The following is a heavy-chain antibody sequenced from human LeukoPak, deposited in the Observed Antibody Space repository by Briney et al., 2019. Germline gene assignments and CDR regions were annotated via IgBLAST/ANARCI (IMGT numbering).Heavy chain of an antibody. V-gene: IGHV3-15*01. J-gene: IGHJ4*02. Sequence: GGSLRLSCAASGFTFSNAWMSWVRQAPVKGLEWVGRIKSKTDGGTTDYAAPVKGRFTISRDDSKNTLYLQMNSLKTEDTAVYYCTTQVYYDILTGYYSDYWGQGTLVTVSS. CDR3: TTQVYYDILTGYYSDY. CDR2: IKSKTDGGTT. CDR1: GFTFSNAW. D-gene: IGHD3-9*01.